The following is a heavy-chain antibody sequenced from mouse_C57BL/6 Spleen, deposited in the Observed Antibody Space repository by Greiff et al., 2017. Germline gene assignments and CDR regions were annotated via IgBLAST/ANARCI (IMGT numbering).Heavy chain of an antibody. CDR2: ISYDGSN. J-gene: IGHJ2*01. Sequence: ESGPGLVKPSQSLSLTCSVTGYSITSGYYWNWIRQFPGNKLEWMGYISYDGSNNYNPSLKNRISITRDTSKNQFFLKLNSVTTEDTATYYCARELTTGYFDYWGQGTTLTVSS. D-gene: IGHD1-1*01. CDR3: ARELTTGYFDY. V-gene: IGHV3-6*01. CDR1: GYSITSGYY.